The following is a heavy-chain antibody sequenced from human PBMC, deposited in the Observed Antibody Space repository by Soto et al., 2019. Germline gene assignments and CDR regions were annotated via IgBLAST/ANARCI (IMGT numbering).Heavy chain of an antibody. CDR1: GFTFSSYA. V-gene: IGHV3-66*01. CDR3: AKNPGYYYDSTGYHFDY. D-gene: IGHD3-22*01. Sequence: PGGSLRLSCAASGFTFSSYAMSWVRQAPGKGLEWVSVIYSGGSTYYADSVKGRFTISRDNSKNTLYLQMNSLRAEDTAVYYCAKNPGYYYDSTGYHFDYWGQGTLVTVSS. J-gene: IGHJ4*02. CDR2: IYSGGST.